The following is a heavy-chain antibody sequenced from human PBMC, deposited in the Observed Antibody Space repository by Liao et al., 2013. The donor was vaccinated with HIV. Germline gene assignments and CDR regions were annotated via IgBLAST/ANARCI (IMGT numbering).Heavy chain of an antibody. CDR3: AKNTGAWHIFDY. D-gene: IGHD2-8*02. V-gene: IGHV4-59*04. CDR2: IYHSGST. CDR1: GGSINSYY. J-gene: IGHJ4*02. Sequence: QVQLQESGPGLVKPSETLSLTCTVSGGSINSYYWSWIRQPPGKGLEWIGYIYHSGSTYYNPSLKSRVTISVDRSKSQFSLKLNSVTAADTAVYYCAKNTGAWHIFDYWGQGILVTVSS.